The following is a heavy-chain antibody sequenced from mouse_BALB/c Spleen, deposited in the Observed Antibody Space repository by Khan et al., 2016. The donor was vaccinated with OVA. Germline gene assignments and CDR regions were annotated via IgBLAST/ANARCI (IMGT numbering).Heavy chain of an antibody. CDR3: ASYGFWYFDV. CDR2: INTYTGEP. CDR1: GYTFTNYG. V-gene: IGHV9-1*02. D-gene: IGHD1-1*01. J-gene: IGHJ1*01. Sequence: QIQLVQSGPELKKPGETVMISCKASGYTFTNYGMNWVKQAPGKGLKWMGWINTYTGEPTYADDFKGRFAFSLETSASTAYLQINNLKNEDRARYFCASYGFWYFDVWGAGTTVTVSS.